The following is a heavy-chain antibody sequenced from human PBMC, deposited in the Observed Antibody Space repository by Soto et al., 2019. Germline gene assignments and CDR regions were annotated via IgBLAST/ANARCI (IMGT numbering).Heavy chain of an antibody. CDR2: ISSSSSTI. D-gene: IGHD5-12*01. Sequence: EVQLVESGGGLVQPGGSLRLSCAASGFTFSSYSMNWVRQAPGKGLEWVSYISSSSSTIYYADSVKGRFTISRDNAKNSLYLQMNSLRAEDTAVYYCGRGGGYSGYDGQFDYWGQGTLVTVSS. V-gene: IGHV3-48*01. CDR3: GRGGGYSGYDGQFDY. J-gene: IGHJ4*02. CDR1: GFTFSSYS.